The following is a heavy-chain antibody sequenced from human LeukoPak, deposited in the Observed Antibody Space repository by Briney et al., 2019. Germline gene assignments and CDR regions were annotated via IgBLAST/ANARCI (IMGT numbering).Heavy chain of an antibody. CDR3: ARDRGGNPDAFDI. V-gene: IGHV1-2*02. J-gene: IGHJ3*02. CDR1: GYPLNGYY. CDR2: INPNSGGT. Sequence: ASVKVSCKSSGYPLNGYYIHWVRQAPGQGLEWMGWINPNSGGTNYAQKFQGRVTMTRDTSISTAYMELSRLRSDDTAVYYCARDRGGNPDAFDIWGQGTMVTVSS. D-gene: IGHD4-23*01.